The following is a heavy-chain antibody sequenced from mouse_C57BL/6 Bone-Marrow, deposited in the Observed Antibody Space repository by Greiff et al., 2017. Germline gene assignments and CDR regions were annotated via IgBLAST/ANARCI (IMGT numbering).Heavy chain of an antibody. Sequence: QVQLQQSGPELVKPGASVKISCKASGYAFSSSWMNWVKQRPGKGLEWIGRIYPGDGDTNYNGKFKGKATLTADKSSSTAYMQLSSLTSEDSAVYFGARSGGSVYFDYWGQGTTLTVSS. CDR3: ARSGGSVYFDY. J-gene: IGHJ2*01. D-gene: IGHD1-1*01. V-gene: IGHV1-82*01. CDR1: GYAFSSSW. CDR2: IYPGDGDT.